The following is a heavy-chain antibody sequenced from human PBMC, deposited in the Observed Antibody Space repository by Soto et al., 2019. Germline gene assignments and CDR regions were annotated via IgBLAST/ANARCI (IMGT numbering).Heavy chain of an antibody. Sequence: QVQLVESGGGVVQPGRSLRLSCAASGFTFSSYGMHWVRQAPGKGLEWVAVISYDGSNKYYVDSVKGRFTISRDNSKNTLYLQMNSLRAEDTAVYYCAKQMTTLQWLSGMDVWGQGTTVTVSS. D-gene: IGHD4-4*01. CDR3: AKQMTTLQWLSGMDV. CDR1: GFTFSSYG. V-gene: IGHV3-30*18. CDR2: ISYDGSNK. J-gene: IGHJ6*02.